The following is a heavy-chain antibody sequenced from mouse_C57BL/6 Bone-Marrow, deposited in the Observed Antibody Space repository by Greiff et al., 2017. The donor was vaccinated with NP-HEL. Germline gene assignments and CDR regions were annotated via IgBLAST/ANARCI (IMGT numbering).Heavy chain of an antibody. CDR3: ASTTVVPYWYFDV. V-gene: IGHV1-72*01. CDR2: IDPNSGGT. CDR1: GYTFTSYW. Sequence: QVQLKESGAELVKPGASVKLSCKASGYTFTSYWMHWVKQRPGRGLEWIGRIDPNSGGTKYNEKFKSKATLTVDKPSSTAYMQLSSLTSEDSAVYYCASTTVVPYWYFDVWGTGTTVTVSS. D-gene: IGHD1-1*01. J-gene: IGHJ1*03.